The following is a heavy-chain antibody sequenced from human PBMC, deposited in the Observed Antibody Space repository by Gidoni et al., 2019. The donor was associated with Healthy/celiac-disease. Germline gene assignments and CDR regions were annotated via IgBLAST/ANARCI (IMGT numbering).Heavy chain of an antibody. CDR2: ISSSSSYI. CDR3: AREGDVLRYFDWLSYYFDY. CDR1: GFTFSSYS. V-gene: IGHV3-21*01. Sequence: EVQLVESGGGLVKPGGSLRLSCAASGFTFSSYSMNCVRQAPGKGLEWVSSISSSSSYIYYADSVKGRFTISRDNAKNSLYLQMNSLRAEDTAVYYCAREGDVLRYFDWLSYYFDYWGQGTLVTVSS. D-gene: IGHD3-9*01. J-gene: IGHJ4*02.